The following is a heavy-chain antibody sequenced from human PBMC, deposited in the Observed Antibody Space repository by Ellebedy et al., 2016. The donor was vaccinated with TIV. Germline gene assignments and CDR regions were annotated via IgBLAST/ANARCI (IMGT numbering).Heavy chain of an antibody. D-gene: IGHD1-26*01. Sequence: GGSLRLSXAASGFTFSSYSMNWVRQAPGKGLEWISSISSSSSYIYYADSVKGRFTISRDNAKNSLYLQMNSLRAEDTAVYYCARVRYGGYVAYWGQGTLVTVSS. CDR3: ARVRYGGYVAY. J-gene: IGHJ4*02. CDR2: ISSSSSYI. CDR1: GFTFSSYS. V-gene: IGHV3-21*01.